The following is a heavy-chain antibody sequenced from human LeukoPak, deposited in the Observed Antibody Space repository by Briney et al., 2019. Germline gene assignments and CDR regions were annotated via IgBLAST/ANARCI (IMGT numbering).Heavy chain of an antibody. CDR1: GGSISSYY. D-gene: IGHD2-2*01. Sequence: SETLSLTCTVSGGSISSYYWSWIRQPPGKGLEWIGYIYYSGSTNYNPSLKSRVTISVDRSKNQFSLKLSSVTAADTAVYYCARSYCSSTSCYGGGFDYWGQGTLVTVSS. CDR3: ARSYCSSTSCYGGGFDY. V-gene: IGHV4-59*12. CDR2: IYYSGST. J-gene: IGHJ4*02.